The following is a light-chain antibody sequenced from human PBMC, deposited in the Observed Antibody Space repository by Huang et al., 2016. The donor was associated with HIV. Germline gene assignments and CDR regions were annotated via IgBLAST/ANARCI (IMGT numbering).Light chain of an antibody. CDR3: QQRSNWPPFT. Sequence: ETVLTQSPATLSLSPGERATLSCRASQSVSSYLAWYQHKPGQAPRRLIYDASNRATGIPARFSGSGSGTDFTLTISSLEPEDFAVYYCQQRSNWPPFTFGPGTKVDIK. V-gene: IGKV3-11*01. J-gene: IGKJ3*01. CDR1: QSVSSY. CDR2: DAS.